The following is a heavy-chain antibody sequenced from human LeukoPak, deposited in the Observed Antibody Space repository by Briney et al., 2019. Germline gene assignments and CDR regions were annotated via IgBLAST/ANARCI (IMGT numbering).Heavy chain of an antibody. CDR3: AKGRRRWLQLDAFDI. CDR2: ISGSGGST. J-gene: IGHJ3*02. D-gene: IGHD5-24*01. Sequence: GGSLRLSCAASGFTFSSYAMYWVRQAPGKGLEWVSAISGSGGSTYYADSVKGRFTISRDNSKNTLYLQMNSLRAEDTAVYYCAKGRRRWLQLDAFDIWGQGTMVTVSS. CDR1: GFTFSSYA. V-gene: IGHV3-23*01.